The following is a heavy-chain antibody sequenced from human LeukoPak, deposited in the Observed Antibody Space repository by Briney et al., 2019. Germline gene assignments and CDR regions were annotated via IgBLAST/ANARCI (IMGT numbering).Heavy chain of an antibody. Sequence: GGSLRLSCASGFTFSSYGMHWVRQAPGKGLEWVAVISYDGSNKYYADSVKGRFTISRDNSKNTLYLQMNSLRAEDTAVYYCARETSNLAALDYWGQGTLVTVSS. CDR2: ISYDGSNK. J-gene: IGHJ4*02. CDR3: ARETSNLAALDY. V-gene: IGHV3-30*19. D-gene: IGHD6-13*01. CDR1: GFTFSSYG.